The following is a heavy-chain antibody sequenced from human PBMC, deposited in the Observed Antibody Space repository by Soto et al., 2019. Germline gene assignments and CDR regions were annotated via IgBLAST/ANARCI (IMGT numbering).Heavy chain of an antibody. CDR2: TSYDGSSK. V-gene: IGHV3-30*03. Sequence: EGPLRLSCAASGFTFSTYGINRVRQAPGKGLEWVAVTSYDGSSKSYADSVKGRFTISRDNSKNTLFLQMNNVRGEDTAVYVCAREDGSNSNWGQGTLVTVSS. D-gene: IGHD2-15*01. CDR3: AREDGSNSN. CDR1: GFTFSTYG. J-gene: IGHJ4*02.